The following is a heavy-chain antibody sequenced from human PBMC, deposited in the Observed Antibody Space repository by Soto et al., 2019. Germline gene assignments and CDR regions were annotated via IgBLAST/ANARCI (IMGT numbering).Heavy chain of an antibody. V-gene: IGHV1-46*01. Sequence: ASVKVSCKASGYTFTAFGISWVRQAPGQGLEWMGIINPSGGSTNYAQKFQGRVTMTRDTSTSTVYMELSSLRSEDTAVYYCARDRFDTAMGYYFDYWGQGTLVTVSS. CDR2: INPSGGST. J-gene: IGHJ4*02. CDR1: GYTFTAFG. CDR3: ARDRFDTAMGYYFDY. D-gene: IGHD5-18*01.